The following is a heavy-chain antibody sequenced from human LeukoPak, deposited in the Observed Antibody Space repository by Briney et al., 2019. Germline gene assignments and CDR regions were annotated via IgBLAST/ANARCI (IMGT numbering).Heavy chain of an antibody. J-gene: IGHJ5*02. V-gene: IGHV3-74*01. CDR1: GFSFSSYW. CDR3: ARADGCSSTSCYWGPFDP. Sequence: GGSLRLSCAASGFSFSSYWMHWVRQAPGEGLVWVSHINTDGSSTNYADSVKGRFTISRDNAKNILYLQMNSLRAEDTAVYYCARADGCSSTSCYWGPFDPWGQGTLVTVSS. D-gene: IGHD2-2*01. CDR2: INTDGSST.